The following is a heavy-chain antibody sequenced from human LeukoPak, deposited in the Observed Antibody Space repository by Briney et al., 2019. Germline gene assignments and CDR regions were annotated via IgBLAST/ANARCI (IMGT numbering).Heavy chain of an antibody. CDR3: ARAYCSSTSCSPGVYYMDV. V-gene: IGHV4-4*07. J-gene: IGHJ6*03. CDR2: IYTSGST. Sequence: SETLSLTCTVSGGSISSYYWSWIRQPAGKGLEWIGRIYTSGSTNYNPSLKSRVTISVDMSKNQFSLKLSSVTAADTAVYYCARAYCSSTSCSPGVYYMDVWGKGTTVTVSS. D-gene: IGHD2-2*01. CDR1: GGSISSYY.